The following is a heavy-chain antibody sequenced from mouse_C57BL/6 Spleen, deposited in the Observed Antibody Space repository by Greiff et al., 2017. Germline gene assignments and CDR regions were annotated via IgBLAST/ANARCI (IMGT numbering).Heavy chain of an antibody. J-gene: IGHJ4*01. Sequence: QVQLQQSGAELARPGASVKLSCKASGCTFTSYGISWVKQRTGQGLEWIGEIYPRSGNTYYNEKFKGKATLTADKSSSTAYMELRSLTSEDSAVYFCAHYYGSSYGGAMDYWGQGTSVTVSS. CDR2: IYPRSGNT. D-gene: IGHD1-1*01. CDR3: AHYYGSSYGGAMDY. CDR1: GCTFTSYG. V-gene: IGHV1-81*01.